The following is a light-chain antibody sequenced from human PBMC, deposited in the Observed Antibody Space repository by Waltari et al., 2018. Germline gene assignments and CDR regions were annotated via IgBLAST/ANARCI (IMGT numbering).Light chain of an antibody. V-gene: IGKV1-5*03. Sequence: DIQMTQSPSTLSASVGDRVTITCRASQSISSWLAWYQQKPGKAPKLLIYKASSLESGVPSRFSGSGSGTEFTLIFSSLQPDDVATYYCQQYDTYPWTFGQGTKVEIK. J-gene: IGKJ1*01. CDR1: QSISSW. CDR3: QQYDTYPWT. CDR2: KAS.